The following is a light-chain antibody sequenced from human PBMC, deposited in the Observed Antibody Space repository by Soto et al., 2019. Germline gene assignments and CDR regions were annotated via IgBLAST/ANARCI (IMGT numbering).Light chain of an antibody. CDR2: AAS. V-gene: IGKV1-9*01. J-gene: IGKJ4*01. CDR1: QGISTY. Sequence: DIQLTQSPSLLYASVGDRVTITCRASQGISTYLAWYQQTSGKAPKLLISAASTLQRGVPSRFSGSGSGTQFTLTISSLQSEDYATYYCQQLNAYPLTFGGGTRVEIK. CDR3: QQLNAYPLT.